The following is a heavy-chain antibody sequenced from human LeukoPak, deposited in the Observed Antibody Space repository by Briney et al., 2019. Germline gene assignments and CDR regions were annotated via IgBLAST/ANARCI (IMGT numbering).Heavy chain of an antibody. V-gene: IGHV3-74*01. CDR3: ARETVWKLGRGRSYGMDV. J-gene: IGHJ6*02. Sequence: GGSLRLSCAASGFTFSTYWMHWVRQAPGKGLVWVSRIKYDGSMTTYGDSVKGRFSISRDNAKNTVDLQMNSLRAEDTAVYYCARETVWKLGRGRSYGMDVWGQGTTVTVSS. CDR1: GFTFSTYW. CDR2: IKYDGSMT. D-gene: IGHD7-27*01.